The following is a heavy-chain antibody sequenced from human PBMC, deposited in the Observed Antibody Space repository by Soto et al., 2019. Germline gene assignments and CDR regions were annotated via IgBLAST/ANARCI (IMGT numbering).Heavy chain of an antibody. J-gene: IGHJ6*02. V-gene: IGHV4-59*01. CDR2: LYYSVST. CDR1: GGSISSSY. D-gene: IGHD1-26*01. CDR3: NGSGSYPTAGYGMDV. Sequence: NPSETLSLTCAVSGGSISSSYWSWIRQPPGKGLEGIGYLYYSVSTNLQSSLKSRVTISLDTSRNQFSLKLSSVSAADTAVYYCNGSGSYPTAGYGMDVWGQGHTVTVSS.